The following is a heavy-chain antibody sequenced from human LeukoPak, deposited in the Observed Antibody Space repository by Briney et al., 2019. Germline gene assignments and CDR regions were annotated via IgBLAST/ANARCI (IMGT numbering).Heavy chain of an antibody. CDR1: GVSFSGYY. Sequence: PSETLSLTCAVYGVSFSGYYWSWIRQPPGKGLEWVGEINHSGSTNYNPSLKSRVTISVDTSKNQFSLKLSSVTAADTAVYYCARGLTYYDFWSGYPRDKYYFDYWGQGTLVTVSS. D-gene: IGHD3-3*01. CDR2: INHSGST. CDR3: ARGLTYYDFWSGYPRDKYYFDY. J-gene: IGHJ4*02. V-gene: IGHV4-34*01.